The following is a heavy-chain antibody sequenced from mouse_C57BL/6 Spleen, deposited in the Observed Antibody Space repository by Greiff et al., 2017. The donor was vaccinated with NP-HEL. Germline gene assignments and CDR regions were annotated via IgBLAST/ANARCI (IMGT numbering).Heavy chain of an antibody. Sequence: QVQLQQSGADLVKPGASVKLSCTASGFTFTSYWMHWVKQRPGRGLEWIGRIDANSGCTKYTEKFKSKSTLTVDKPSSTAYMQLSHLTSEDSAVYDCASGAQATYYSANWGEGTPLTVS. CDR3: ASGAQATYYSAN. CDR1: GFTFTSYW. D-gene: IGHD3-2*02. J-gene: IGHJ2*01. CDR2: IDANSGCT. V-gene: IGHV1-72*01.